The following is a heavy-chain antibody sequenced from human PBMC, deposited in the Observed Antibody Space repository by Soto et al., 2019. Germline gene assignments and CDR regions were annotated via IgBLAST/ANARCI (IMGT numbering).Heavy chain of an antibody. D-gene: IGHD2-15*01. CDR3: ARAVAPYSGTWFDX. CDR2: ISHTGST. J-gene: IGHJ5*02. Sequence: PAETLSLTCAVSGGSITSASSYSWSWIRQPPGKGLEWIGSISHTGSTSYNPSLKSRLTMSVDKSKNQFSLRLSSVTAADMAVYYCARAVAPYSGTWFDXWGQGIRVTVSX. V-gene: IGHV4-30-2*01. CDR1: GGSITSASSYS.